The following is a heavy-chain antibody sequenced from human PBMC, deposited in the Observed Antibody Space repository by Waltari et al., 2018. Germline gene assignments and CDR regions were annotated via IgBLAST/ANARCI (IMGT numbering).Heavy chain of an antibody. V-gene: IGHV1-2*06. CDR1: GYTFTGYY. CDR3: ARDRQGLFRQLDFDY. Sequence: QVQLVQSGAEVKKPGASVKVSCKASGYTFTGYYMHWVRQAPGQGLEWMGRIKPNSGGTNYAQKFQGRVTMTRETSISTAYMELSRLRSDDTAVYYCARDRQGLFRQLDFDYWGQGTLVTVSS. J-gene: IGHJ4*02. D-gene: IGHD6-13*01. CDR2: IKPNSGGT.